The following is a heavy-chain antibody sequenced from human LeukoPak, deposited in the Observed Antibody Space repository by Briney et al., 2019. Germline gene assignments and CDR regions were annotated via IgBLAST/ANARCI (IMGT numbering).Heavy chain of an antibody. CDR3: ARGPTMKMDV. J-gene: IGHJ6*04. CDR1: GFTFSSYS. Sequence: GGSLRLSCAASGFTFSSYSMNWVRQAPGKGLEWVSSISSSSSNIYYADSVKGRFTISRDDAKNSLYLQMNSLRAEDTAVYYCARGPTMKMDVWGKGTTVTVSS. CDR2: ISSSSSNI. V-gene: IGHV3-21*01. D-gene: IGHD3-22*01.